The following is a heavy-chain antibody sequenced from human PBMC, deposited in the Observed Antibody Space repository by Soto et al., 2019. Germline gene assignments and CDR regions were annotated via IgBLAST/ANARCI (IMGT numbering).Heavy chain of an antibody. V-gene: IGHV4-31*03. CDR2: IYYSGST. Sequence: QVQLQESGPGLVKPSQTLSLTCTVSGGSISSGGYYWSWIRQHPGKGLEWIGYIYYSGSTYYNPSLKSRVTISVDKSKNQCSLKLSSVTAADTAVYYCASLTPHGDWYFDYWGQGTLVTVSS. D-gene: IGHD4-17*01. J-gene: IGHJ4*02. CDR3: ASLTPHGDWYFDY. CDR1: GGSISSGGYY.